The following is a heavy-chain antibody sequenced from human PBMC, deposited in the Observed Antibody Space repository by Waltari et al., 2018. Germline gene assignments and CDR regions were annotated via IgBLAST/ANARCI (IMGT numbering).Heavy chain of an antibody. CDR3: ARGNLLLNWFDP. CDR1: AGSISSYY. CDR2: IYTSGST. V-gene: IGHV4-4*07. J-gene: IGHJ5*02. Sequence: QVQLQASRPRLVKPSEPLSLTCTVSAGSISSYYWRWLRQPAGKGLEWIGRIYTSGSTNYNPSLKSRVTMSVDTSKNQFSLKLSSVTAADTAVYYCARGNLLLNWFDPWGQGTLVTVSS. D-gene: IGHD2-15*01.